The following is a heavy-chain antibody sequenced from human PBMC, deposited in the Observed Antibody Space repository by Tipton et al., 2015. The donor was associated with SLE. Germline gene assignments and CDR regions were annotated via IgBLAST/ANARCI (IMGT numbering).Heavy chain of an antibody. J-gene: IGHJ3*02. Sequence: TLSLTCTVSGGSISSYYWSWIRQPPGKGLEWIGYIYYRGSTNYNPSLKSRVTISVDTSKNQFSLKLSSVTAADTAVYYCAGGPYYYDSSGYYKAFDIWGQGTMVTVSS. CDR1: GGSISSYY. CDR2: IYYRGST. V-gene: IGHV4-59*01. D-gene: IGHD3-22*01. CDR3: AGGPYYYDSSGYYKAFDI.